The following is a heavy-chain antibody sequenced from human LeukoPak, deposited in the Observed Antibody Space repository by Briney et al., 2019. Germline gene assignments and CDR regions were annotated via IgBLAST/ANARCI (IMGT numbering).Heavy chain of an antibody. Sequence: SETLSLTCTVSGGSISSGSYYWSWIRQPAGKGLEWIGRIYTSGSTNYNPSLKSRVTMSVDTSKNQFSLKLSSVTAADTAVYYCARGNFYYYDSSGYSDYYYYYMDVWGKGTTVTISS. CDR3: ARGNFYYYDSSGYSDYYYYYMDV. CDR2: IYTSGST. CDR1: GGSISSGSYY. V-gene: IGHV4-61*02. D-gene: IGHD3-22*01. J-gene: IGHJ6*03.